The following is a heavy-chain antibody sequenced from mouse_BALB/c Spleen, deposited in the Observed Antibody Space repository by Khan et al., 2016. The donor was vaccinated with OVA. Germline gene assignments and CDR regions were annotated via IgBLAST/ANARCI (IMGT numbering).Heavy chain of an antibody. CDR3: AIRGVYGIFAY. CDR1: GYTFTTYW. Sequence: VQLQQSGAELAKPGASVTMSCKASGYTFTTYWMHWVTQRPGQGLDWIGYINPSTGYTEYNQKFKAKATLNADKSSSTAYMQLNSLTAEDSAVDYCAIRGVYGIFAYWCQGTVVTVSA. CDR2: INPSTGYT. V-gene: IGHV1-7*01. D-gene: IGHD2-1*01. J-gene: IGHJ3*01.